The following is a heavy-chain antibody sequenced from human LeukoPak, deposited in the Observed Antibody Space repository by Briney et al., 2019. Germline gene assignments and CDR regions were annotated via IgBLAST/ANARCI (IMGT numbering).Heavy chain of an antibody. J-gene: IGHJ4*02. CDR3: ARALNPPHYGGNFDY. V-gene: IGHV4-59*01. Sequence: SETLSLTCTVSGGSISSYYWSWIRQPPGKGLEWIGYIYYSGSTNYNPSLKSRVTISVDTSKNHFSLKLSSVTAADTTVYYCARALNPPHYGGNFDYWGQGTLVTVSS. D-gene: IGHD4-23*01. CDR1: GGSISSYY. CDR2: IYYSGST.